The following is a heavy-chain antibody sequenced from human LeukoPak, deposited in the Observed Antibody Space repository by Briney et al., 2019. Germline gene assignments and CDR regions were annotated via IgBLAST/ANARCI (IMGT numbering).Heavy chain of an antibody. V-gene: IGHV4-38-2*02. CDR1: GYSISSGSY. CDR3: ARGVPSVRYLDL. J-gene: IGHJ2*01. Sequence: SETLSLTCTVSGYSISSGSYWGWIRQPPGKGLEWIGSIYHAGNTFYNPSLKSRVTISVDTSKNQFSLNLSSVTAADTAVYYCARGVPSVRYLDLWGRGTLVIVSS. D-gene: IGHD4-17*01. CDR2: IYHAGNT.